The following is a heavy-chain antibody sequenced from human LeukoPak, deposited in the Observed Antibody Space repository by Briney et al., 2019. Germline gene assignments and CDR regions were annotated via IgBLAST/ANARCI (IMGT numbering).Heavy chain of an antibody. D-gene: IGHD4-17*01. J-gene: IGHJ2*01. CDR1: GFTFTSYA. CDR2: VSGSGGST. V-gene: IGHV3-23*01. CDR3: AKGAYGVDWYFDL. Sequence: GGSLRLSCADSGFTFTSYAMSWVRQPPGKGLEWVSVVSGSGGSTYSADSVKGRFTISRDNSKNTLYLQLNSLRDDDTAVYYCAKGAYGVDWYFDLWGRGTLVTVSS.